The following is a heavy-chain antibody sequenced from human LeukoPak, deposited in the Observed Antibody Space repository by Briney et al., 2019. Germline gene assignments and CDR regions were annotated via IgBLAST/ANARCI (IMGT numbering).Heavy chain of an antibody. CDR1: GGSFSGYY. Sequence: PSETLSLTCAVYGGSFSGYYWSWIRQPPGKGLEWIGEINHSGSTNYNPSLKSRVTISVDTSKNQFSLKLSSGTAADTAVYYCARGFFMVRVVIRYWGQGTLVTVSS. CDR3: ARGFFMVRVVIRY. V-gene: IGHV4-34*01. D-gene: IGHD3-10*01. CDR2: INHSGST. J-gene: IGHJ4*02.